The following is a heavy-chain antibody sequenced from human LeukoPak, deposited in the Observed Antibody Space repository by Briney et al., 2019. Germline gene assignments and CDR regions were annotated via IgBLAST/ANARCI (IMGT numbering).Heavy chain of an antibody. CDR2: IIPIFGTA. CDR3: ARDPGYSYAISPYYYYMDV. D-gene: IGHD5-18*01. CDR1: GGTFSSYA. V-gene: IGHV1-69*05. J-gene: IGHJ6*03. Sequence: SVKVSCKASGGTFSSYAISWVRQAPRQAPEWVGGIIPIFGTANYAQKFQGRATITTDESTSTAYMELSSLRSEDTAVYYCARDPGYSYAISPYYYYMDVWGKGTTVTVSS.